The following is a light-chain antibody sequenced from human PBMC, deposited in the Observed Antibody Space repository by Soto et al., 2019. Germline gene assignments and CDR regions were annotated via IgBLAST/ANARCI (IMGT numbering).Light chain of an antibody. CDR3: CSYAGSSV. CDR2: EGN. J-gene: IGLJ1*01. Sequence: QSVLTQPASVSGSPGQSITISCTGTSSDVGSYNLVSWYQQHPGKAPKLMIYEGNKRPSGVSNRFSGSKSGNTASLTISGLQAEDEADYYCCSYAGSSVFGTGTKVTVL. V-gene: IGLV2-23*01. CDR1: SSDVGSYNL.